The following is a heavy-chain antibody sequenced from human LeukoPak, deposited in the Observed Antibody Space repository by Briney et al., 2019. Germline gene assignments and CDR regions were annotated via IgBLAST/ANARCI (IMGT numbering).Heavy chain of an antibody. CDR2: FNPEDGKT. D-gene: IGHD4-11*01. J-gene: IGHJ4*02. CDR1: EYTLTELS. CDR3: ATAVTTLNYFDY. V-gene: IGHV1-24*01. Sequence: ASVKVSCKVSEYTLTELSMHWVRQAPGEGPEWMGGFNPEDGKTIYAQKFQGRVTMTEDTSTDTAYMELSSLRSEDTAVYHCATAVTTLNYFDYWGQGTLVTVSS.